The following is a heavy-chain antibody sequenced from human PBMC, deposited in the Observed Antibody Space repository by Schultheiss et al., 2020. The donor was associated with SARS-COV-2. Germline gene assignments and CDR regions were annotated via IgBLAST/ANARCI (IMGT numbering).Heavy chain of an antibody. J-gene: IGHJ6*02. Sequence: SETLSLTCSVSGGSISYYYWTWIRQPPGKGLEWIGYINYIGSTNYNPSLKSRVTLSVDTSKNQFSLKLSSVTAADTAVYYCARDRSGYPPRYGMDVWGQGTTVTVSS. CDR2: INYIGST. V-gene: IGHV4-59*01. CDR1: GGSISYYY. CDR3: ARDRSGYPPRYGMDV. D-gene: IGHD3-22*01.